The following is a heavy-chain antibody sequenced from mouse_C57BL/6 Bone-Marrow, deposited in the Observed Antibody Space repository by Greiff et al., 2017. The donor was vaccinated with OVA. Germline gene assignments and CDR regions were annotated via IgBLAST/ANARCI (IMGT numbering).Heavy chain of an antibody. Sequence: VQLQQSGAELVMPGASVKLSCKASGYTFTSYWMHWVKQRPGQGLEWIGEIDPSDSYTNYNQKFKGKSTLTVDKSSSTAYMQHSSLTSEDSAVYYCARSGITTVDYWGQGTTLTVSS. CDR3: ARSGITTVDY. CDR1: GYTFTSYW. V-gene: IGHV1-69*01. CDR2: IDPSDSYT. D-gene: IGHD1-1*01. J-gene: IGHJ2*01.